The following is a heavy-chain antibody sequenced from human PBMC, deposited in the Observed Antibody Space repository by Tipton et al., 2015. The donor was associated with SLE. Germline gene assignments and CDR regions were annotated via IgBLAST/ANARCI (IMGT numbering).Heavy chain of an antibody. CDR2: INHSGST. D-gene: IGHD6-19*01. CDR1: GGSFSGYY. V-gene: IGHV4-34*01. Sequence: TLSLTCAVYGGSFSGYYWSWIRQPPGKGLEWIGEINHSGSTNYNPSLKSRVTISVDTSKNQFSLKLSSVTAADTAVYYCARVLYTSGPDYWGQGTLVTVSS. CDR3: ARVLYTSGPDY. J-gene: IGHJ4*02.